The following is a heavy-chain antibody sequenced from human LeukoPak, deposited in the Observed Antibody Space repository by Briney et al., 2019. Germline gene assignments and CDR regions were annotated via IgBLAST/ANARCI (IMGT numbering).Heavy chain of an antibody. J-gene: IGHJ4*02. Sequence: PGGSLRLSCAASGFTFSSYGMHWVRQAPGKGLEWVAVLSYDGNIKYYADSVKGRFTISRDNSKNTLYLQMNSLRGEDTAVYYCAKGWQLVDYWGQGTLVTVSS. V-gene: IGHV3-30*18. D-gene: IGHD2-15*01. CDR3: AKGWQLVDY. CDR2: LSYDGNIK. CDR1: GFTFSSYG.